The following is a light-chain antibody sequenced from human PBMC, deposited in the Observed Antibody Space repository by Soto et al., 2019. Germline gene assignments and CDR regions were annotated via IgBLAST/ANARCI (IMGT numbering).Light chain of an antibody. J-gene: IGKJ1*01. CDR2: GAS. CDR3: QQYKDWPTWT. V-gene: IGKV3-15*01. Sequence: EIVMTQSPATLSGSPGGRATLSCRASQSISDTLAWYQQKPGQAPRLLISGASTRATGIPARFSGSGSGTEFTLTISRLKSEDSAVYYCQQYKDWPTWTFGQGTKVDIK. CDR1: QSISDT.